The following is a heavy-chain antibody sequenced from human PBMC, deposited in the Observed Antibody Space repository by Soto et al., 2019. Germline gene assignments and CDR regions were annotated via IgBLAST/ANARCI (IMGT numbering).Heavy chain of an antibody. CDR2: ISYDGSNK. J-gene: IGHJ3*02. D-gene: IGHD6-19*01. V-gene: IGHV3-30*18. Sequence: QVQLVESGGGVVQPGRSPRLSCAASGFTFSSYGMHWVRQAPGKGLEWVAVISYDGSNKYYADSVKGRFTISRDNSKNTLYLQMNSLRAEDTAVYYCAKGGGYSSGLGAFDIWGQGTMVTVSS. CDR3: AKGGGYSSGLGAFDI. CDR1: GFTFSSYG.